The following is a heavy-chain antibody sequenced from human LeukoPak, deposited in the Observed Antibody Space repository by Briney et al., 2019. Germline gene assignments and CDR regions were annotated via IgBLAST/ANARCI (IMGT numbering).Heavy chain of an antibody. V-gene: IGHV4-59*11. CDR1: VGSLSSHY. D-gene: IGHD3-16*02. CDR3: ARYVWGSYPTFEDY. CDR2: IYYSGST. Sequence: PSETLSLTCTVSVGSLSSHYWNWIPQPPGKGVEWIGCIYYSGSTDYNTSLRRRLTISVDTSKNQFSLKLSSVTAADTAVYYCARYVWGSYPTFEDYWGQGTLVTVSS. J-gene: IGHJ4*02.